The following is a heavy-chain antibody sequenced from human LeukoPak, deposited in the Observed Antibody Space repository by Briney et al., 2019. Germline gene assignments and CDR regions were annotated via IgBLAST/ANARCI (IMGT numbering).Heavy chain of an antibody. V-gene: IGHV3-23*01. CDR3: AKYFASGSYYKLPH. CDR2: ISGSGAYT. D-gene: IGHD3-10*01. CDR1: GFTFSSYA. J-gene: IGHJ1*01. Sequence: GGSLRLSCAASGFTFSSYAMSWVRQAPGKGLEWVSAISGSGAYTYYADSVKGRFTISRDNSKNTLYLQMNSLRAEDTAVYYCAKYFASGSYYKLPHWGQGTLVTVSS.